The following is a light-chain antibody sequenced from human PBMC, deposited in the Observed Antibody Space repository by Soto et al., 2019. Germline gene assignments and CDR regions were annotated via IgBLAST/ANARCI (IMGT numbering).Light chain of an antibody. V-gene: IGLV1-51*01. Sequence: QSALTQPPSASAAPGQKVPMSCCGSSSNTGNNYVSWYPQLPGTAPKLLIYDNNKRPSGIPDRFSGSKSGTSATVGITGLQTGDEADYYCGTWDSSFYVFGTGTKVTVL. J-gene: IGLJ1*01. CDR2: DNN. CDR3: GTWDSSFYV. CDR1: SSNTGNNY.